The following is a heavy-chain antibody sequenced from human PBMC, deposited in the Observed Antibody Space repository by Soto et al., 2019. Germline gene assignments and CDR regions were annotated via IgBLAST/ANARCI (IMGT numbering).Heavy chain of an antibody. J-gene: IGHJ4*02. V-gene: IGHV4-59*01. D-gene: IGHD3-10*01. CDR1: GGSIGNYY. CDR3: ARVQYYYGSGRRFYFFYQ. Sequence: SETLSLTCTVSGGSIGNYYWSWIRQPPGKGLEWIGYIYYSGSTNYNPSLKSRITISVDTSKNQFSLKLSSVTAADTAVYYCARVQYYYGSGRRFYFFYQWGQGTLVTVS. CDR2: IYYSGST.